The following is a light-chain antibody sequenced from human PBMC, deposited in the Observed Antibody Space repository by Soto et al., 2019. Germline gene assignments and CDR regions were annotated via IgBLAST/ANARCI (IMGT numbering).Light chain of an antibody. Sequence: QSVLTQSPSASASLGASVKLTCTLSSGHSSYAIAWHQQQPDKGPRFLMKLKSDGSHTKGDGIPHRFSGSSSGAERYLTISSLQSEDEADYYCQTWGTGIWVFGGGTKLTVL. J-gene: IGLJ3*02. V-gene: IGLV4-69*01. CDR2: LKSDGSH. CDR1: SGHSSYA. CDR3: QTWGTGIWV.